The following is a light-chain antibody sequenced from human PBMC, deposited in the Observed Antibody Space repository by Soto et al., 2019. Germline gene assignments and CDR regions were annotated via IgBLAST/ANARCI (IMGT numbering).Light chain of an antibody. CDR2: AAS. CDR1: QSINNRY. CDR3: QQFGNSPGFT. V-gene: IGKV3-20*01. J-gene: IGKJ3*01. Sequence: ELVLTHSPGTLSLSPGERATLSCRASQSINNRYLAWYQQKPGQAPRLLVYAASCSATGITDRFIGSGSGTDFPLTISRLEPEDFAVYYCQQFGNSPGFTFGPGTKVDIK.